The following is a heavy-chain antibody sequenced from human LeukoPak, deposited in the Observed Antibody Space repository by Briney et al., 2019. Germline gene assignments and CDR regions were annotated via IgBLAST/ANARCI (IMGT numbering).Heavy chain of an antibody. CDR1: GYTFTSYY. D-gene: IGHD2-21*02. CDR3: ARDNCGGDCHLDY. Sequence: ASVKVSCKASGYTFTSYYMHWVRQAPGQGLEWMGIINPSGGSTGYAQKFQGRVTMTRDTSTSTVYIELSSLRSEDTAVYYCARDNCGGDCHLDYWGQGTLVTVSS. CDR2: INPSGGST. V-gene: IGHV1-46*01. J-gene: IGHJ4*02.